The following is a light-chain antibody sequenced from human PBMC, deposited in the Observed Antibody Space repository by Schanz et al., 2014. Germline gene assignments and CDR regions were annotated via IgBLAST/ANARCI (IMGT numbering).Light chain of an antibody. V-gene: IGKV4-1*01. CDR1: QSVLYSSNNKNY. J-gene: IGKJ2*02. CDR3: QQRSNWPGT. Sequence: DIVMTQSPDSLAVSLGERATINCKSSQSVLYSSNNKNYLAWYQQKPGQPPKLLIYWASTRESGVPDRFSGSGSGTDFTLTISNLEPEDFAVYYCQQRSNWPGTFGQGTKLEIK. CDR2: WAS.